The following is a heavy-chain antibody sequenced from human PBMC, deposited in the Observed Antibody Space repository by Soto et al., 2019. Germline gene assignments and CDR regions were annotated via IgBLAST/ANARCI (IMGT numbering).Heavy chain of an antibody. D-gene: IGHD3-9*01. CDR1: GFTFSSYS. J-gene: IGHJ4*02. V-gene: IGHV3-48*02. Sequence: GGSLRLSCAASGFTFSSYSMNWVRQAPGKGLEWVSYISSSSTIYYADSVKGRFTISRDNAKNSLYLQMNSLRDEDTAVYYCARDRNFDWLSRFDYWGQGTLVTVSS. CDR3: ARDRNFDWLSRFDY. CDR2: ISSSSTI.